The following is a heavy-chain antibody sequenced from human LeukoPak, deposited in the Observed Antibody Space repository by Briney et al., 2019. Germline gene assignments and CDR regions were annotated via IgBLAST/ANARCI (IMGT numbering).Heavy chain of an antibody. CDR1: GFTFSSYA. D-gene: IGHD4-23*01. Sequence: GGSLRLSCAASGFTFSSYAMHWVRQAPGKGLEWVAVISYDGSNNYYADSVKGRFTISRDNSKNTLYLQMNSLRAEDTAVYYCAKDDGNLTPFDYWGQGTLVTVSS. J-gene: IGHJ4*02. V-gene: IGHV3-30-3*01. CDR2: ISYDGSNN. CDR3: AKDDGNLTPFDY.